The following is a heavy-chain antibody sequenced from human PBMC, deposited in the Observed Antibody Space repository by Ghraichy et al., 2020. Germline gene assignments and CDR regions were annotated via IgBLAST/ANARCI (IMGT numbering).Heavy chain of an antibody. CDR2: IKQDGSEK. CDR3: ARGPFWSGYFDAFDI. Sequence: GGSLRLSCAASGFTFSSYWMSWVRQAPGKGLEWVANIKQDGSEKYYVDSVKGRFTISRDNAKNSLYLQMNSLRAEDTAVYYCARGPFWSGYFDAFDIWGQGTMVTVSS. D-gene: IGHD3-3*01. J-gene: IGHJ3*02. CDR1: GFTFSSYW. V-gene: IGHV3-7*03.